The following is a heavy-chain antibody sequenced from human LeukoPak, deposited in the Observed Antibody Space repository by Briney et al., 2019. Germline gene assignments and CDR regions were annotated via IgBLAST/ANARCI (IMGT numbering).Heavy chain of an antibody. CDR1: GGSFSGYY. CDR3: ARVSYYDSSGNRGAFDY. CDR2: INHSAST. J-gene: IGHJ4*02. Sequence: AETLSLTCALYGGSFSGYYWRWIRQPPGKGLEWIGVINHSASTNYNPSLKSRVTISVDTSKNQFSLKLSSVTAADTAVYYCARVSYYDSSGNRGAFDYWGQGTLVTVSS. D-gene: IGHD3-22*01. V-gene: IGHV4-34*01.